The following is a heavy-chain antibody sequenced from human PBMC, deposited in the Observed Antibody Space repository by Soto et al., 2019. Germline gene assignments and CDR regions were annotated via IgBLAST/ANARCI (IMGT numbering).Heavy chain of an antibody. CDR2: IVPIFRTA. J-gene: IGHJ3*02. D-gene: IGHD6-13*01. Sequence: QVQLVQSGAEVKKPGSSVKVACKVSGDTFSNYVINWVRQPPGQGLEWMGAIVPIFRTANYAQKFQGRVTITADEFTITAYMELSGLRSDDTATYYCARETSAPGTFREDASDIWGQGTLVTVSS. CDR3: ARETSAPGTFREDASDI. V-gene: IGHV1-69*12. CDR1: GDTFSNYV.